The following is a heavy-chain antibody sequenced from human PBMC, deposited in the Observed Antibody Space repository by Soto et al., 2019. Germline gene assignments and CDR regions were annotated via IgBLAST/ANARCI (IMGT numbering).Heavy chain of an antibody. CDR1: GYPFTRYG. J-gene: IGHJ3*02. V-gene: IGHV1-18*01. CDR2: ISAYNGNT. CDR3: ARDMTTVSTGHDAFDI. D-gene: IGHD4-17*01. Sequence: GXSVKVSCKASGYPFTRYGIIWVRQAPGQGLEWMGWISAYNGNTNYAQKLQGRVTMTTDTSTSTAYMELRSLRSDDTAVYYCARDMTTVSTGHDAFDIWGQRTMVTVSS.